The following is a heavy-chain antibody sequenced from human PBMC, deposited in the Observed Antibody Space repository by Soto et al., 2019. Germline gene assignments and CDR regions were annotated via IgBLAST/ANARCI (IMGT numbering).Heavy chain of an antibody. CDR2: ISYDGANK. CDR3: ASAGAASYLHY. Sequence: QVQLVESGGGVVRPGRSLRLSCAASGFSFSTSGMHWVRQPTGKGLEWVTLISYDGANKFYADSVKGRFTISRDNYKNTLSLQMDSLRPENTAVYYCASAGAASYLHYWGRGTLVTVSP. V-gene: IGHV3-30*04. J-gene: IGHJ4*02. D-gene: IGHD3-10*01. CDR1: GFSFSTSG.